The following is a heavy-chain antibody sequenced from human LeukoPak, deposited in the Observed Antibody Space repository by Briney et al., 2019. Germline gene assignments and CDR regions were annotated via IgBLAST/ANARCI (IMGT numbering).Heavy chain of an antibody. D-gene: IGHD2-2*01. CDR2: INSDGSST. V-gene: IGHV3-74*01. Sequence: PGGSLRLSCAASGFTFSSYWMHWVRQAPGKGPVWVSRINSDGSSTTYADSVRGRFTISRDNAKNTLYLQMNSLRAEDTAVYYCARVTGYQLLAGYFYYMDVWGKGTTVTVSS. CDR3: ARVTGYQLLAGYFYYMDV. CDR1: GFTFSSYW. J-gene: IGHJ6*03.